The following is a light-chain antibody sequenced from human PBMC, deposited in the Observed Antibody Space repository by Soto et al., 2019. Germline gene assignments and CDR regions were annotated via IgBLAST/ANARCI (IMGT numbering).Light chain of an antibody. CDR2: EVS. J-gene: IGLJ3*02. CDR3: SSYTISSTPNWV. Sequence: QSALTQPASVSGSPGQSITISCTGTSSDVGGYNYVSWYQQHPGKAPKLMIYEVSNRPSGVSNRFSGSQSGNTASLTISGLQAEDEADYYCSSYTISSTPNWVFGGGTKLTVL. V-gene: IGLV2-14*01. CDR1: SSDVGGYNY.